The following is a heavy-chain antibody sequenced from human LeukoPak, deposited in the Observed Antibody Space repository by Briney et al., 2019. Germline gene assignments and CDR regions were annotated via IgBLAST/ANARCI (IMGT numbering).Heavy chain of an antibody. CDR3: IRDSSSSFDY. V-gene: IGHV3-74*01. J-gene: IGHJ4*02. CDR1: GYTFTTYW. CDR2: INSDGSNT. D-gene: IGHD6-13*01. Sequence: GGSLRLSCAASGYTFTTYWIHWVRHAPGKGLVWVSLINSDGSNTVYADSVKGRFTISRDNAKNMVYLQMNGLRAEDTAAYYCIRDSSSSFDYWGQGTLVTVSS.